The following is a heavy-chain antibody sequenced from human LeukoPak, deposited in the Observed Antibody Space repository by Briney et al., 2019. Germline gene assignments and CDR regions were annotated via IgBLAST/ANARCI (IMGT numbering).Heavy chain of an antibody. Sequence: PSETLSLTCAVYGGSFSGDFWSWIRQPPGKGLEWIGEINHSGSTNYNPSLKSRVTISVDTSKNQFSLKLSSVTAADTAVYYCARRRKAKAVWFDPWGQGTLVTVSS. V-gene: IGHV4-34*01. CDR3: ARRRKAKAVWFDP. CDR2: INHSGST. CDR1: GGSFSGDF. D-gene: IGHD1-26*01. J-gene: IGHJ5*02.